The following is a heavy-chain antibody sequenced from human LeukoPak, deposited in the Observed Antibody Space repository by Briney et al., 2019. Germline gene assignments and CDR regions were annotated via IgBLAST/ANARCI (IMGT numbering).Heavy chain of an antibody. V-gene: IGHV3-30*01. CDR1: GFTFSSYA. D-gene: IGHD3-22*01. CDR3: ARETWSDSSGYYYV. J-gene: IGHJ4*02. Sequence: PGRSLRLSCAASGFTFSSYAMHWVRQAPGKGLEWVAVISYDGSNKYYADSVKSRFTISRDNSKNTLYLQMNSLRAEDTAVYYCARETWSDSSGYYYVWGQGTLVTVSS. CDR2: ISYDGSNK.